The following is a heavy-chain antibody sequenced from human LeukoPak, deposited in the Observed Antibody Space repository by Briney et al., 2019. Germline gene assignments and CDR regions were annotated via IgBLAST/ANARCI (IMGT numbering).Heavy chain of an antibody. Sequence: EPGGSLRLSCAASGFTFSSYGMHWVRQAPGKGLEWVAFIRYDGSNKYYADSVKGRFTISRDNSKNTLYLQMNSLRAEDTAVYYCAKDMGEYTIFDYWGQGTLVTVSS. CDR2: IRYDGSNK. J-gene: IGHJ4*02. CDR1: GFTFSSYG. CDR3: AKDMGEYTIFDY. D-gene: IGHD3-16*01. V-gene: IGHV3-30*02.